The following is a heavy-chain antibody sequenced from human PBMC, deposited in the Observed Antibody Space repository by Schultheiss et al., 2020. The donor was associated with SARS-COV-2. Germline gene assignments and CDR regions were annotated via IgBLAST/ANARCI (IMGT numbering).Heavy chain of an antibody. CDR2: VYYTGST. CDR3: AVFSRIAAAGTAWFDP. J-gene: IGHJ5*02. Sequence: SQTLSLTCIVSGGSVSSDSHYWSWIRQPPGKGLEWIGYVYYTGSTNYNPSLQSRVTISVDTSKNQFSLKLSSVTAADTAVYYCAVFSRIAAAGTAWFDPWGQGTLVTVSS. D-gene: IGHD6-13*01. V-gene: IGHV4-61*01. CDR1: GGSVSSDSHY.